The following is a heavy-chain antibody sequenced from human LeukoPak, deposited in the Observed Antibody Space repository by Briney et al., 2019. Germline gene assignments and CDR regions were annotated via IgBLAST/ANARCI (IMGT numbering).Heavy chain of an antibody. CDR1: GYTFTSYD. D-gene: IGHD1-26*01. Sequence: ASVKVSCKASGYTFTSYDINWVRQAPGQGLEWMGWINPNSGDTDYAQKFQGRVTMTRNTSISTAYMELSSLRSEDTAVYYCARGSSLGRASIDYWGQGTLVTVSS. CDR3: ARGSSLGRASIDY. J-gene: IGHJ4*02. V-gene: IGHV1-8*01. CDR2: INPNSGDT.